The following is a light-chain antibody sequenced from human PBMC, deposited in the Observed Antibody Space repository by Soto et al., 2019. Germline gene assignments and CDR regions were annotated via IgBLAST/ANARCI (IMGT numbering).Light chain of an antibody. CDR3: SSYTSSSTLYV. J-gene: IGLJ1*01. CDR1: SSDVGGYNY. CDR2: EVS. V-gene: IGLV2-14*01. Sequence: LTQPASVSGSPGQSITISCTGTSSDVGGYNYVSWYQQHSGKAPKLMIYEVSNRPSGVSNRFSGSKSGNTASLTISGLQAEDEADYYCSSYTSSSTLYVFGTGTKVTLL.